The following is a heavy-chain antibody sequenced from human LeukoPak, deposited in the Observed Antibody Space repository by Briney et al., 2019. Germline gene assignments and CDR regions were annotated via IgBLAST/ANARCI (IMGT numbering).Heavy chain of an antibody. J-gene: IGHJ6*03. CDR1: GFTFSSYS. CDR2: ISSSSSTI. V-gene: IGHV3-48*01. Sequence: GGSLRLSCAASGFTFSSYSMNWVRQAPGKGLEWVSYISSSSSTIYYADSVKGRFTISRDNAKNSLYLQMNSLRAEDTAVYYCARVRTGYYMDVWGKGTAVTVSS. CDR3: ARVRTGYYMDV.